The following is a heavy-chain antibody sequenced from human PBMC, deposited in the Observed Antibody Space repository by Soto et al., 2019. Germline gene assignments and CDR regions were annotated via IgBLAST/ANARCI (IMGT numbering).Heavy chain of an antibody. Sequence: EVQLVESGGGLVQPGGSLSLSCAASGFTFSSYEMNWVRQAPGKGLEWVSYISSSGSTIYYADSVKGRFTISRDNAKNALYLQMNSLRAEDTAAYYCARISARYYYYYGIDVWGLGTTVTVSS. D-gene: IGHD3-3*01. V-gene: IGHV3-48*03. CDR2: ISSSGSTI. CDR3: ARISARYYYYYGIDV. CDR1: GFTFSSYE. J-gene: IGHJ6*02.